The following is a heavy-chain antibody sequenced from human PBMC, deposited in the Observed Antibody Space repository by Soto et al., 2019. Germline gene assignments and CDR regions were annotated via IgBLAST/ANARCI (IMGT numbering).Heavy chain of an antibody. Sequence: ASVKVSCKASGGTFSSYAISWVRQAPGQGLKWMGGIIPIFGTANYAQKFQGRVTITADESTSTAYMELSSLRSEDTAVYYCARGGTGVAAAADYYYGMDVWGQGTTVTVSS. J-gene: IGHJ6*02. CDR2: IIPIFGTA. CDR1: GGTFSSYA. D-gene: IGHD6-13*01. CDR3: ARGGTGVAAAADYYYGMDV. V-gene: IGHV1-69*13.